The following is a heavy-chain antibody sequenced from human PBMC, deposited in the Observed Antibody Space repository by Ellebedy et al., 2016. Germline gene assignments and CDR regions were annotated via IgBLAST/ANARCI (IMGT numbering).Heavy chain of an antibody. CDR2: IYYSGST. CDR3: AMSGVIRYYYYGMDV. V-gene: IGHV4-30-4*08. D-gene: IGHD3-10*02. CDR1: GGSISSGDYY. J-gene: IGHJ6*02. Sequence: SETPSLTXTVSGGSISSGDYYWSWIRQPPGKGLEWIGYIYYSGSTYYNPSLKSRVTISVDTSKNQFSLKLSSVTAADTAVYYCAMSGVIRYYYYGMDVWGQGTTVTVSS.